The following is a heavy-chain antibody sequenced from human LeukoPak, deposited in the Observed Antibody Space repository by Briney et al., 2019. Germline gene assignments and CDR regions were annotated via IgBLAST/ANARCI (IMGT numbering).Heavy chain of an antibody. D-gene: IGHD3-16*02. CDR2: IYVTGN. CDR1: GGFIGTYY. CDR3: ARHIGGGIEDMDV. Sequence: SETLSLTCTVSGGFIGTYYWSWVRQSPGKGLEWIGYIYVTGNRYNPYLQSRVTISIDTSRNQFFLKMSSVTAADTAVYYCARHIGGGIEDMDVWGKGTKVTVSS. V-gene: IGHV4-59*08. J-gene: IGHJ6*03.